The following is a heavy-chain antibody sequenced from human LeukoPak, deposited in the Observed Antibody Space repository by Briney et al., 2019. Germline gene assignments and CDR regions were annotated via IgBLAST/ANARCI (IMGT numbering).Heavy chain of an antibody. Sequence: GGSLRLSCAASGFTFSSYGMRWVRQAPGKGLEWVAVIWYDGSNKYYADSVKGRFTISRDNSKNTLYLQMNSLRAEDTAVYYCAKGATMTTVSTPYYYYMDVWGKGTTVTVSS. CDR3: AKGATMTTVSTPYYYYMDV. D-gene: IGHD4-17*01. CDR2: IWYDGSNK. J-gene: IGHJ6*03. V-gene: IGHV3-33*06. CDR1: GFTFSSYG.